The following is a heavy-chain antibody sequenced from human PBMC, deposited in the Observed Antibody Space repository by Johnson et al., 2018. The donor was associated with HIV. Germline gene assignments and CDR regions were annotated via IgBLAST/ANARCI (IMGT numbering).Heavy chain of an antibody. D-gene: IGHD3-16*01. CDR2: IYSGGST. J-gene: IGHJ3*02. CDR1: GFTFSSYA. CDR3: ARDGGGGALDI. Sequence: QMLLVESGGGVVQPGRSLRLSCAASGFTFSSYAMHWVRQAPGKGLEWVSVIYSGGSTYYADSVKGRFTISRDNSKNTLYLQMNSLRAEDTAVYYCARDGGGGALDIWGQGTMVIVSS. V-gene: IGHV3-NL1*01.